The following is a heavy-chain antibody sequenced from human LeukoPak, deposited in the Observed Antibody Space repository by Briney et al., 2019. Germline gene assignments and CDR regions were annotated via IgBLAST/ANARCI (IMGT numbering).Heavy chain of an antibody. CDR2: INHRGST. J-gene: IGHJ5*02. CDR3: ARGGPGTYYDFWSGYYRNWFDP. D-gene: IGHD3-3*01. Sequence: PSETLSLTCAVYGASFSGYYWSWIRQPPGKGLEWIGEINHRGSTNYNPSLKSRVTISVDTSKNQFSLKLSSVTAADTAVYYCARGGPGTYYDFWSGYYRNWFDPWGQGTLVTVSS. V-gene: IGHV4-34*01. CDR1: GASFSGYY.